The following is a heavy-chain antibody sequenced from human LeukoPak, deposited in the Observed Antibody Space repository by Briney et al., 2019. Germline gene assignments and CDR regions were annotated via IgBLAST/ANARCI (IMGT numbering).Heavy chain of an antibody. CDR3: AREGYYDSSGYYILDY. CDR1: GGSINYYY. CDR2: IYYSGGT. D-gene: IGHD3-22*01. V-gene: IGHV4-59*01. Sequence: SETLSLTCTVSGGSINYYYWMWIRQPPGKGLEWIGYIYYSGGTHYNPSLKSRVTMLVDTSKNQFSLKLTAVTAADTAVYYCAREGYYDSSGYYILDYWGQGTLVTVSS. J-gene: IGHJ4*02.